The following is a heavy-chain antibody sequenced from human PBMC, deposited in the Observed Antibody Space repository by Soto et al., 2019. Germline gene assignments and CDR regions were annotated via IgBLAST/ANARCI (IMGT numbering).Heavy chain of an antibody. V-gene: IGHV5-51*01. CDR2: IYPDDSDA. J-gene: IGHJ4*02. D-gene: IGHD4-17*01. Sequence: GESLKISCKASGYRFTTYWIGWVRQMPGKGLEWMGIIYPDDSDARYSPSFQGQVTISVDKSISTAYLHWDSLKASDTAMFYCVATTIGAAYFDNWGQGTMVTVS. CDR3: VATTIGAAYFDN. CDR1: GYRFTTYW.